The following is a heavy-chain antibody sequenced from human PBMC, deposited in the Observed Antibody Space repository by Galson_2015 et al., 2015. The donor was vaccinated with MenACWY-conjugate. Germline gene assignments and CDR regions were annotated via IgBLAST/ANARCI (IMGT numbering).Heavy chain of an antibody. V-gene: IGHV3-23*01. Sequence: SLRLSCAASGFTFSTLGMSWVRQAPGKGLEWVSAISTSGGRTYYADSVRGRFTISRDNADNILYLQMNSLRVADTAVYYCAKASFGVTIGEVFAFDSWGQGTMITVSS. D-gene: IGHD3-3*01. CDR1: GFTFSTLG. J-gene: IGHJ3*01. CDR2: ISTSGGRT. CDR3: AKASFGVTIGEVFAFDS.